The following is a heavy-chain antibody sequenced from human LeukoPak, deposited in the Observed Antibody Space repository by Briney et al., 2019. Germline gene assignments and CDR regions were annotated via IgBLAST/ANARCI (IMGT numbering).Heavy chain of an antibody. J-gene: IGHJ3*02. V-gene: IGHV3-33*01. CDR2: IWYDGSNK. D-gene: IGHD5-24*01. Sequence: HPGGSLRLSCAASGFTFSSYGMHWVRQAPGKGLEWVAVIWYDGSNKYYADSVKGRFTISRDNSKNTLYLQMNSLRAEDTAVYYCARDLSGDGYNEDAFDIWGQGTMVTVSS. CDR3: ARDLSGDGYNEDAFDI. CDR1: GFTFSSYG.